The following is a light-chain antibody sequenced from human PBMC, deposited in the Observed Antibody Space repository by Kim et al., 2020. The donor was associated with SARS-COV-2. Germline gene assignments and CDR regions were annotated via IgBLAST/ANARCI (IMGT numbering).Light chain of an antibody. CDR2: GKT. CDR1: SLRRFY. Sequence: AQGQTVRITCQGDSLRRFYASWYQQKPGQAPVLVIYGKTNRPSGIPDRFSGSSSGNTASLTITGAQAEDEADYYCNSRDSTDNHWVFGGGTQLTVL. V-gene: IGLV3-19*01. J-gene: IGLJ3*02. CDR3: NSRDSTDNHWV.